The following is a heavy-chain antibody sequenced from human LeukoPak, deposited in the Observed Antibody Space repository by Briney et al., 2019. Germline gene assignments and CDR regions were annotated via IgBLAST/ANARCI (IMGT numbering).Heavy chain of an antibody. J-gene: IGHJ4*02. CDR2: ISGSPDNT. CDR1: GFDFSTYA. Sequence: RRGYPRPSCAASGFDFSTYAMSGARQGPPQGMEECIEISGSPDNTYYAHSLKGRFAISIDKSKNLLYLQMNSVRAADTAVYYCARVGEVSHFDYWGQGTPVTVSS. V-gene: IGHV3-23*01. D-gene: IGHD3-16*01. CDR3: ARVGEVSHFDY.